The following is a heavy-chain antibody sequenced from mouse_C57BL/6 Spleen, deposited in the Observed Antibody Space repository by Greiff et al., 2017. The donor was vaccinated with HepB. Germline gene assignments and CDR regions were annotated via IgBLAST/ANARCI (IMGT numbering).Heavy chain of an antibody. CDR3: TRHITTVVATGFDY. D-gene: IGHD1-1*01. CDR2: IDPETGGT. V-gene: IGHV1-15*01. Sequence: QVQLQQSGAELVRPGASVTLSCKASGYTFTDYEMHWVKQTPVHGLEWIGAIDPETGGTAYNQKFKGKAILTADKSSSTAYMELRSLTSEDSAVYYCTRHITTVVATGFDYWGQGTTLTVSS. CDR1: GYTFTDYE. J-gene: IGHJ2*01.